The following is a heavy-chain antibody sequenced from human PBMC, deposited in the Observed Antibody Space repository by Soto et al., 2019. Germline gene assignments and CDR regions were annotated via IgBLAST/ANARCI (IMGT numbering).Heavy chain of an antibody. J-gene: IGHJ5*02. CDR3: AKDSPIGNWFDP. V-gene: IGHV3-23*01. CDR1: GFTLSSHA. CDR2: ISGSGGST. Sequence: GGSLRLSCAASGFTLSSHAMRWVRQAPRKGLERVSAISGSGGSTYYEDSVKGRFTISRDNSKNTLYLQMNSLPAEDTAVYYCAKDSPIGNWFDPWGQGTLVTVS.